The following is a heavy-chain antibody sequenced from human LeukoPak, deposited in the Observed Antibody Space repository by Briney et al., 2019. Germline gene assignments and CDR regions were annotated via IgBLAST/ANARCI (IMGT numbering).Heavy chain of an antibody. CDR1: GFTISSNY. Sequence: GGSLSLSCAASGFTISSNYMNWVRQAPGKGLEWVSVIYSGGSTYYADSVKGRFTISRDDSKNTLYLQMNSLRVEDTAVYYCARDRGAYYYETGYWGQGTLVTVSS. J-gene: IGHJ4*02. CDR3: ARDRGAYYYETGY. D-gene: IGHD3-22*01. V-gene: IGHV3-66*01. CDR2: IYSGGST.